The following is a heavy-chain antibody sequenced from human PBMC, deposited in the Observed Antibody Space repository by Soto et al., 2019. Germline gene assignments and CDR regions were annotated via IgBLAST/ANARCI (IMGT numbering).Heavy chain of an antibody. CDR3: ARDELGYSSSSGYYYYGMDV. D-gene: IGHD6-6*01. CDR2: IYYSGST. Sequence: SETLSLTCTVSGGSISSGGYYWSWIRQHPGKGLEWIGYIYYSGSTYYNPSLKSRVTISVDTSKNQFSLKLSSVTAADTAVYYCARDELGYSSSSGYYYYGMDVWGQGTTVTV. J-gene: IGHJ6*02. V-gene: IGHV4-31*03. CDR1: GGSISSGGYY.